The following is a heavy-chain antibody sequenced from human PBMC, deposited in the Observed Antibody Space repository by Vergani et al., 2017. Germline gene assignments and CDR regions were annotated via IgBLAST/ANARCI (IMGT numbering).Heavy chain of an antibody. D-gene: IGHD3-16*01. Sequence: QLQLHKSGPGLVKPSETLSLTCTLSGGSISSSSHFWGWPRQTPGKGLEWIGRIYYTRSAYYNPSLKSRVSISVHASKNQFSLKLSSVTAADSAVYYCARHDSGHYDASYYGLDVWGQGTTVTVSS. V-gene: IGHV4-39*01. CDR2: IYYTRSA. CDR1: GGSISSSSHF. CDR3: ARHDSGHYDASYYGLDV. J-gene: IGHJ6*02.